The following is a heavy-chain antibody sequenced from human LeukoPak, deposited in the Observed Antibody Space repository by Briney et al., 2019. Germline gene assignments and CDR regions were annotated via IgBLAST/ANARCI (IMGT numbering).Heavy chain of an antibody. CDR3: ARARYANAWYAFDI. Sequence: SETLSLTCTVPGGSISSYYWSWVRRPPGRGLEWIAYLSHSGSSDYNPSLTSRVTTLVDTSKNQFSLKLTSVTAADTAVYYCARARYANAWYAFDIWGHGTMVTVSS. J-gene: IGHJ3*02. V-gene: IGHV4-59*01. D-gene: IGHD2-2*01. CDR2: LSHSGSS. CDR1: GGSISSYY.